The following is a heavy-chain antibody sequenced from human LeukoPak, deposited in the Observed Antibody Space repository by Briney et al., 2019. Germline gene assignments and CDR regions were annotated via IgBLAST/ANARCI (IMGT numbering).Heavy chain of an antibody. D-gene: IGHD3-3*01. J-gene: IGHJ3*02. Sequence: PSETLSLTCAVYGGSFSGYYWSWIRQPPGKGLEWIGEINHSGRTYYNPSLKSRVTISVDTSKNQFSLTLSSVTAADTAVYYCARELVPRNDFWSGYYSAFDIWGQGTMVTVSS. V-gene: IGHV4-34*01. CDR2: INHSGRT. CDR1: GGSFSGYY. CDR3: ARELVPRNDFWSGYYSAFDI.